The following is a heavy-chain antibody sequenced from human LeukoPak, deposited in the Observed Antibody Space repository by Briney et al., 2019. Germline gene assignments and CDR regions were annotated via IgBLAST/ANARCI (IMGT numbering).Heavy chain of an antibody. Sequence: GASVKVFCKASGYTFTDYYIHWMRQAPGQGLEWMGWINCKSGATSYAQKFRGRVTMTKDRPIRTAYMELSRLKSDDTAVYYCARQSLDYYETLDAFDIWGQGTVVTVSS. D-gene: IGHD3-22*01. CDR1: GYTFTDYY. V-gene: IGHV1-2*02. CDR3: ARQSLDYYETLDAFDI. CDR2: INCKSGAT. J-gene: IGHJ3*02.